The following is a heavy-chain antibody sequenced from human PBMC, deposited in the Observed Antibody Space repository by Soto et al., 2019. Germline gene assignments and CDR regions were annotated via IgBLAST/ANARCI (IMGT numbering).Heavy chain of an antibody. CDR3: ARVGYYYASGNHLINNWFDP. CDR2: ISAYNGNT. V-gene: IGHV1-18*01. Sequence: GASVKVSCKASGYTFTSYGISWVRQAPGQGLEWMGWISAYNGNTNYAQKLQGRVTMTTDTSTSTAYMELRSLRSDDTAVYYCARVGYYYASGNHLINNWFDPWGQGTLVTVSS. CDR1: GYTFTSYG. J-gene: IGHJ5*02. D-gene: IGHD3-10*01.